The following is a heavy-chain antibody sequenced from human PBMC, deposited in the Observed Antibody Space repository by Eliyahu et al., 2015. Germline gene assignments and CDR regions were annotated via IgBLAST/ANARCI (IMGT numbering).Heavy chain of an antibody. J-gene: IGHJ6*03. CDR1: GGSFSGYY. D-gene: IGHD2-8*01. Sequence: QVQLQQWGAGLLKPSETLSXTCAVYGGSFSGYYWXWIRPPPGKGLEWIGEINHSGSTNYNPSLKSRVTIPVDTSKNQFSLKLSSVTAADTAVYYCARGRNGGQNYYYYMDVWGKGTTVTVSS. V-gene: IGHV4-34*01. CDR3: ARGRNGGQNYYYYMDV. CDR2: INHSGST.